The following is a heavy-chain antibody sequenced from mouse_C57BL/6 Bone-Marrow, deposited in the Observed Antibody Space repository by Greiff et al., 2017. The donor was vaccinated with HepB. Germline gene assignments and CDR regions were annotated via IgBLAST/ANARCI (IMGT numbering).Heavy chain of an antibody. V-gene: IGHV1-64*01. J-gene: IGHJ4*01. CDR3: ARRAGRAMDY. CDR2: IHPNSGST. D-gene: IGHD3-3*01. Sequence: LQQSGASVKLSCKASGYTFTSYWMHWVKQRPGQGLEWIGMIHPNSGSTNYNEKFKSKATLTVDKSSSTAYMQLSSLTSEDSAVYYCARRAGRAMDYWGQGTSVTVSS. CDR1: GYTFTSYW.